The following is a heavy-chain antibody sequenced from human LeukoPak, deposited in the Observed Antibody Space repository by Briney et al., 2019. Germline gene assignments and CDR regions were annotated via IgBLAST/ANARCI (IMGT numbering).Heavy chain of an antibody. Sequence: GGSLRLSCAASGFTFSSYAMSWVRQAPGKGLEWVSAISGSGGSTYYADSVKGRFTISRDNSKNTLYLQMNSLRAEDTAVYYCANQQWFGESFFDYWGQGTLVTVSS. V-gene: IGHV3-23*01. J-gene: IGHJ4*02. CDR3: ANQQWFGESFFDY. CDR1: GFTFSSYA. D-gene: IGHD3-10*01. CDR2: ISGSGGST.